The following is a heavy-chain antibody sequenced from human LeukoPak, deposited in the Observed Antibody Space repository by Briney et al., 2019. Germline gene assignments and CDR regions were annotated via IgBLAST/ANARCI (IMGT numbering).Heavy chain of an antibody. CDR1: GFTFSSHS. V-gene: IGHV3-7*01. Sequence: PGGSLRLSCAASGFTFSSHSMNWVRRAPGKGLEWVADIKKDGSERYYVDSVKGRFTISRDNARNSVFLQMNNLRAEDTGVYYCSWSGEADWGQGTLVTVSS. J-gene: IGHJ4*02. CDR3: SWSGEAD. CDR2: IKKDGSER. D-gene: IGHD3-3*01.